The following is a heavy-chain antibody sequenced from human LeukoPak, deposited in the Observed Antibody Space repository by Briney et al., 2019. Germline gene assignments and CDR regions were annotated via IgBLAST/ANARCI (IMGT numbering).Heavy chain of an antibody. D-gene: IGHD2-2*01. Sequence: PGRSLRLSCAASGFTFSSYGMHWVRQAPGKGLEWVAVIWYGGSNKYYADSVKGRFTISRDNSKNTLYLQMNSLRAEDTAVYYCAKEARYCSSTSCWPATNYMDVWGKGTTVTVSS. J-gene: IGHJ6*03. V-gene: IGHV3-30*18. CDR2: IWYGGSNK. CDR1: GFTFSSYG. CDR3: AKEARYCSSTSCWPATNYMDV.